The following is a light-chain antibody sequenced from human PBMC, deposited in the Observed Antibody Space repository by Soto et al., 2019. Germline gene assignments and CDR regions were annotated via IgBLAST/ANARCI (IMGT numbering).Light chain of an antibody. CDR1: QGISSY. CDR3: QQLNSYLMYT. CDR2: AAS. Sequence: IQLTQSPSSLSASVGDRVTITCRASQGISSYLAWYQQKPGKAPKLLIYAASTLQSGVPSRFGGSGSGTDFTLTISSLQPEDFATYYCQQLNSYLMYTFGQGTKLEIK. J-gene: IGKJ2*01. V-gene: IGKV1-9*01.